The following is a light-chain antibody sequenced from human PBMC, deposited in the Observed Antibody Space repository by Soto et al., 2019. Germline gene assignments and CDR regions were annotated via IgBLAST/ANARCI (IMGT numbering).Light chain of an antibody. Sequence: QSALTQPASVSGSPGQSVTISCTGTSSDVGDYNYVSWYQQHPGKAPKLMIYEVNNRPSGVSNRFSGSKSGDTASLTISGLQAEDEADYYCSSYTSSITAVFGTGTKLTVL. CDR2: EVN. J-gene: IGLJ1*01. CDR1: SSDVGDYNY. V-gene: IGLV2-14*01. CDR3: SSYTSSITAV.